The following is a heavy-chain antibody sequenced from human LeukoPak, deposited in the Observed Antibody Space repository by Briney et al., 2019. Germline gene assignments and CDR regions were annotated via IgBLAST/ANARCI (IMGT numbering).Heavy chain of an antibody. Sequence: ASVKVXCKASGYTFTSYYMHWVRQAPGQGLEWMGIINPSGGDTSYAQKFQGRLTMTRDTSTNTVYMELTSLRSEDTAVYYCAREVMDNLRFDYWGQGTLVTVSS. J-gene: IGHJ4*02. CDR2: INPSGGDT. D-gene: IGHD1-14*01. CDR3: AREVMDNLRFDY. V-gene: IGHV1-46*01. CDR1: GYTFTSYY.